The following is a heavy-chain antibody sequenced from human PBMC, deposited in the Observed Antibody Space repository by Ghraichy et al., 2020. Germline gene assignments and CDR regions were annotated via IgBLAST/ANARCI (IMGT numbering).Heavy chain of an antibody. J-gene: IGHJ4*02. V-gene: IGHV4-59*01. CDR2: VYYSGST. D-gene: IGHD3-16*02. CDR1: GDSISNYY. CDR3: ARGSVKFDY. Sequence: TLSLTCTVSGDSISNYYWSWIRQSPGKGLEWIGYVYYSGSTNYNPSLKSRVTMSADTSKDQFSLRLSSVTAADTAVYYCARGSVKFDYWGQGALVTVSS.